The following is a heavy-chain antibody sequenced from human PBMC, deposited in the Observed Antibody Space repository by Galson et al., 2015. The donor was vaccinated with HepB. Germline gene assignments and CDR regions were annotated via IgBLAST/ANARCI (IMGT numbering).Heavy chain of an antibody. V-gene: IGHV3-23*01. D-gene: IGHD3-22*01. CDR2: ISGSGGST. CDR1: GFTFSSYA. CDR3: AKERGYYDSSGYHGDDAFDI. Sequence: SLRLSCAASGFTFSSYAMSWVRQAPGKGLEWVSAISGSGGSTYYADSVKGRFTISRDNSKNTLYLQMNSLRAEDTAVYYCAKERGYYDSSGYHGDDAFDIWGQGTMVTVSS. J-gene: IGHJ3*02.